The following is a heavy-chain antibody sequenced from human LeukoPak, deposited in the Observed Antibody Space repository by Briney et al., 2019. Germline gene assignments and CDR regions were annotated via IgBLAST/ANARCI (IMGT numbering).Heavy chain of an antibody. D-gene: IGHD2-2*03. CDR1: GFTFSNYW. CDR3: AKVPLDFAEGIDYFDY. V-gene: IGHV3-23*01. Sequence: GGSLRLSCAASGFTFSNYWMSWVRQAPGKGLEWVSAISGSGGSTYYADSVKGRFTISRDNSKNTLYLQMNSLRAEDTAVYYCAKVPLDFAEGIDYFDYWGQGTLVTVSS. J-gene: IGHJ4*02. CDR2: ISGSGGST.